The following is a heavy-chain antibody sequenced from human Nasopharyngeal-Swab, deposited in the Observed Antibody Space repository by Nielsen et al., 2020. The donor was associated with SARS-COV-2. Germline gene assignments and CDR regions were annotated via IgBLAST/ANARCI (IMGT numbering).Heavy chain of an antibody. D-gene: IGHD4/OR15-4a*01. CDR2: IKQDGSEK. Sequence: GESLKISCAASGFTFSSYWMSWVRQAPGKGLEWVANIKQDGSEKYYVDSVKGRFTISRDNAKNPLYLQMNSLRAEDTAVYYCARHLTTHPFDYWGQGTLVTVSS. CDR1: GFTFSSYW. J-gene: IGHJ4*02. CDR3: ARHLTTHPFDY. V-gene: IGHV3-7*03.